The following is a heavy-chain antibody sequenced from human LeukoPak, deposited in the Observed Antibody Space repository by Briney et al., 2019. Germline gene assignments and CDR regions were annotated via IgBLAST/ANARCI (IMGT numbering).Heavy chain of an antibody. CDR1: GYTFTCYY. D-gene: IGHD1-7*01. CDR2: INPNSGGT. Sequence: GASVKVSCKASGYTFTCYYMHWVRQAPGQGLEWMGWINPNSGGTNYAQKFQGRVTMTRDTSISTAYVELSRLRSDDTAVYYCARVGRFWNYEENWFDPWGQGTLVTVSS. J-gene: IGHJ5*02. CDR3: ARVGRFWNYEENWFDP. V-gene: IGHV1-2*02.